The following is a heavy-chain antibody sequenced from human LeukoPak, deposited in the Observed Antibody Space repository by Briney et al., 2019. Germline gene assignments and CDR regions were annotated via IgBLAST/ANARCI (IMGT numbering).Heavy chain of an antibody. J-gene: IGHJ3*02. CDR2: IYYSGST. CDR3: ARYHGGAFDI. D-gene: IGHD3-10*01. V-gene: IGHV4-31*03. Sequence: SQTLSLTCTVSGGSISSGGYYWSWIRQHPGKGLEWIGYIYYSGSTYYNPSLKSRVTISVDTYKNQFSLKLSSVTAADTAVYYCARYHGGAFDIWGQGTMVTVSS. CDR1: GGSISSGGYY.